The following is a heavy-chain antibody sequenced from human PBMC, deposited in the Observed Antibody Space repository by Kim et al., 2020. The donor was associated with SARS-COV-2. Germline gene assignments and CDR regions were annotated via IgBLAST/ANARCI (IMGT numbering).Heavy chain of an antibody. V-gene: IGHV4-34*01. J-gene: IGHJ3*02. CDR1: GGSFSGYY. Sequence: SETLSLTCAVYGGSFSGYYWSWIRQPPGKGLEWIGEINHSGSTNYNPSLKSRVTISVDTSKNQFSLKLSSVTAADTAVYYCARGVSYDFWSGYHNVDAFDIWGQGTMVTVSS. D-gene: IGHD3-3*01. CDR3: ARGVSYDFWSGYHNVDAFDI. CDR2: INHSGST.